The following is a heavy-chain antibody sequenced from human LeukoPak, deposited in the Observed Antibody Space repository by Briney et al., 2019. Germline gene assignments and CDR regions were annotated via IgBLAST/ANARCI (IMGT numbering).Heavy chain of an antibody. CDR2: INHSGST. V-gene: IGHV4-34*01. CDR3: ARAKGNYDILNGYYKRGYYFDY. CDR1: GGSFSGYY. J-gene: IGHJ4*02. D-gene: IGHD3-9*01. Sequence: SETLSLTCAVYGGSFSGYYWSWIRQPPGKGLEWIGEINHSGSTNYNPSLKSRVTISVDTSKNQFSLKLSAVTAADTAVYYCARAKGNYDILNGYYKRGYYFDYWGQGTLVTVSS.